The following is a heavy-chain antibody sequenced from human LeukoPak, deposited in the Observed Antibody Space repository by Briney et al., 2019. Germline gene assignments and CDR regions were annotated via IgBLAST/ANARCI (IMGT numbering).Heavy chain of an antibody. D-gene: IGHD5-12*01. CDR3: AKVPHIVATKTSFGY. CDR2: ISGSGGST. V-gene: IGHV3-23*01. J-gene: IGHJ4*02. CDR1: GFTFSSYA. Sequence: GGSLRLSCAASGFTFSSYAMSWVRQAPGKGLEWVSAISGSGGSTYYADSVKGRLTISRDNSKNTLYLQMNSLRAKDTAVYYCAKVPHIVATKTSFGYWGQGTLVTVSS.